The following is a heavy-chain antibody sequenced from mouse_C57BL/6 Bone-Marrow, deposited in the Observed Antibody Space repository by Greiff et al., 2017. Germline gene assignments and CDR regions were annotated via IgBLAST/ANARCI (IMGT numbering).Heavy chain of an antibody. V-gene: IGHV1-53*01. Sequence: QVQLQQPGTELVKPGASVKLSCKASGYTFTSYWMHWVKQRPGQGLEWIGNINPSNGGTNYNEKFKSKATLTVDKSSSTAYMQLSSLTSEYSAVYYCARADYYGSPFAYWGQGTLVTVSA. J-gene: IGHJ3*01. D-gene: IGHD1-1*01. CDR3: ARADYYGSPFAY. CDR1: GYTFTSYW. CDR2: INPSNGGT.